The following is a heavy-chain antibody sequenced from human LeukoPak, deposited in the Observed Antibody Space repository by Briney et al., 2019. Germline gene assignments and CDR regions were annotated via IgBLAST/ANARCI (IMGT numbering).Heavy chain of an antibody. D-gene: IGHD4-17*01. Sequence: PGGSERLSCAASGFTVSSNYMSWVRQAPGKGLEWVSFIDIGGTTYYADSVKGRFTISRDNSRNTLYLQMNSLRADDTAVYYCAKTGDYRFDPWGQGTLVTVSS. CDR1: GFTVSSNY. CDR3: AKTGDYRFDP. J-gene: IGHJ5*02. V-gene: IGHV3-53*01. CDR2: IDIGGTT.